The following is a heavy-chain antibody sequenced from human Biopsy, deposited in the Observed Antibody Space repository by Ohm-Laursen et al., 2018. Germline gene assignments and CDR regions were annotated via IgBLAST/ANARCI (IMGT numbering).Heavy chain of an antibody. CDR1: GFAFSDYS. V-gene: IGHV3-21*01. CDR3: AKDDYDRVSSGYYFDY. J-gene: IGHJ4*02. Sequence: SLRLSCAASGFAFSDYSMNWVRQAPGKGLEWVASISSTSNHIHYVDSVWGRFTISRDNAENSLYLEINSLRVEDTAVYYCAKDDYDRVSSGYYFDYWGQGTLVSVSS. D-gene: IGHD3-10*02. CDR2: ISSTSNHI.